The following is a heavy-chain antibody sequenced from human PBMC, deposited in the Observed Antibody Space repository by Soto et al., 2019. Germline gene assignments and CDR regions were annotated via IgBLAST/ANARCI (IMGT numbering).Heavy chain of an antibody. D-gene: IGHD2-21*02. Sequence: QVQLVESGGGVVQPGRSLRLSCAASGFTFSSYGMHWVRQAPGKGLEWVAVIWYDGSNKYYADSVKGRFTISRDNSKNTLYVQMNSLRAEDTAVYYCARGGLTDYFDYWGQGTLVTVSS. CDR3: ARGGLTDYFDY. CDR2: IWYDGSNK. J-gene: IGHJ4*02. V-gene: IGHV3-33*01. CDR1: GFTFSSYG.